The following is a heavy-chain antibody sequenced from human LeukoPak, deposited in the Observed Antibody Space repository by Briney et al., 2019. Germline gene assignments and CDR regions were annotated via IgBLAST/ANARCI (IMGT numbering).Heavy chain of an antibody. CDR2: INHSGST. V-gene: IGHV4-34*01. Sequence: TGGSLRLSCAASGFTFSSYAMSWIRQPPGKGREWIGEINHSGSTNYNPSLKSRVTISVDTSKNQFSLKLSSVTAADTAVYYCARARWLQRNALDYWGQGTLVTVSS. CDR3: ARARWLQRNALDY. D-gene: IGHD5-24*01. J-gene: IGHJ4*02. CDR1: GFTFSSYA.